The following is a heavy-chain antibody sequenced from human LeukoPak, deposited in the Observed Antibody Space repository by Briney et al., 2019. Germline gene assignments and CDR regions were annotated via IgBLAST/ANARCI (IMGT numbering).Heavy chain of an antibody. D-gene: IGHD3-22*01. CDR2: IYHSGST. CDR1: GGSISSGGYS. CDR3: ARFGAPYYYDSSGPR. Sequence: PSETLSLTCAVSGGSISSGGYSWSWIRQPPGKGLEWIGYIYHSGSTYYNPSLKSRVTISVDRSKNQFSLKLSSVTAADTAVYYCARFGAPYYYDSSGPRWGQGTLVTVSS. V-gene: IGHV4-30-2*01. J-gene: IGHJ4*02.